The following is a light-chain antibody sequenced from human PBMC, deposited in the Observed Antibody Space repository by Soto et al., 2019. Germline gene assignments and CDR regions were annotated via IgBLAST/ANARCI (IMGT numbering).Light chain of an antibody. CDR3: TAWDDSLKGPV. Sequence: QSVLTQPPSVSGTPGQRVTISCSGSSSNIGSNIVNWYQQFPGAAPRLLIYNINQRPSGVPDRFSGSKSGTSASLAISGLQSEDEADYYCTAWDDSLKGPVFGPGTKLTVL. CDR1: SSNIGSNI. V-gene: IGLV1-44*01. J-gene: IGLJ1*01. CDR2: NIN.